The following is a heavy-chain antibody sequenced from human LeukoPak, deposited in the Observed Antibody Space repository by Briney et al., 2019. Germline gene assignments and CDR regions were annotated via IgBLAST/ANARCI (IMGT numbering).Heavy chain of an antibody. CDR1: GFNVSSNY. D-gene: IGHD1-1*01. CDR2: ISSGTI. V-gene: IGHV3-69-1*01. Sequence: PGGSLRLSCAASGFNVSSNYMSWVRQAPGKGLEWVSHISSGTIYYADSVKGRFTISRDNAKNSLFLQMNSLRAEDTAVYYCARGTTTFDYWGQGTLVTVSS. CDR3: ARGTTTFDY. J-gene: IGHJ4*02.